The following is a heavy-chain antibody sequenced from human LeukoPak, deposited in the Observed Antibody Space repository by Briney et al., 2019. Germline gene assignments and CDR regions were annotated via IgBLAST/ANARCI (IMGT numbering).Heavy chain of an antibody. CDR3: ARGENYYDSSGYFPHAFDI. J-gene: IGHJ3*02. CDR2: IYTSGST. D-gene: IGHD3-22*01. V-gene: IGHV4-61*02. Sequence: SETLSLTCTVSGGSISSGSYYWSWIRQPAGKGLEWIGRIYTSGSTNYNPSLKSRVTISVDTSKNQFSLKLSSVTAADTAVYYCARGENYYDSSGYFPHAFDIWGQGTMVTVSS. CDR1: GGSISSGSYY.